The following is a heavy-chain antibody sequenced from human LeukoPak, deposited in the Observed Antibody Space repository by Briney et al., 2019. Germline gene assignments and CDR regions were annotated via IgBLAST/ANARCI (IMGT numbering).Heavy chain of an antibody. CDR3: ARYQSSGWVGGEIDY. Sequence: GGSLRLSCAASGFTFSNYWMSWVRQAPGKGLEWVANIKEDGGEKHYVDSVKGRFTISRDNARKSLYLQMNSLRAEDTAVYYCARYQSSGWVGGEIDYWGQGTLVTVSS. CDR2: IKEDGGEK. CDR1: GFTFSNYW. V-gene: IGHV3-7*01. D-gene: IGHD6-19*01. J-gene: IGHJ4*02.